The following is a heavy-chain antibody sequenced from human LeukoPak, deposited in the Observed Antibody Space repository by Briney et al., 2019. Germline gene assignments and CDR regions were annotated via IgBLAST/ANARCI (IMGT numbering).Heavy chain of an antibody. Sequence: ASVKVSCKASGGTFSSYAISWVRQAPGQGLEWMGGIIPIFGTANYAQKFQGRVTMTTDTSTSTAYMELRSLRSDDTAVYYCARVPDRLIAAHDYWGQGTLVTVSS. CDR2: IIPIFGTA. D-gene: IGHD6-6*01. CDR1: GGTFSSYA. V-gene: IGHV1-69*05. CDR3: ARVPDRLIAAHDY. J-gene: IGHJ4*02.